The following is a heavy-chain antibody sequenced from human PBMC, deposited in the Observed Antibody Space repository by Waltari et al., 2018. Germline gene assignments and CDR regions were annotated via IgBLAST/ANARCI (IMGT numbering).Heavy chain of an antibody. CDR2: CDSGSST. CDR1: GFTVSSNY. D-gene: IGHD6-13*01. Sequence: EVQLVESGGGLIQPGGYLRLSCADSGFTVSSNYMSWVRQAPGKGGWWGSVCDSGSSTCYAASVKGRCTISRDKSKNTLYLQMNSRRAEDTAVYYCARVDSWLDDGDAFDIWGQGTMVTVSS. V-gene: IGHV3-53*01. J-gene: IGHJ3*02. CDR3: ARVDSWLDDGDAFDI.